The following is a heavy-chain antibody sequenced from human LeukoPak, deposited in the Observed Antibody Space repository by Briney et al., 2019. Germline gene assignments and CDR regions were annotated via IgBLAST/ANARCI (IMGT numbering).Heavy chain of an antibody. J-gene: IGHJ4*02. V-gene: IGHV4-34*01. CDR2: INHSGST. Sequence: PSETLSLTCAVYGGSFSPYYWSCIRQPPGKGLEWIGEINHSGSTNYNPSPKSRVTISVDTSKNQFSLRLSSVTAADTAVYYCARGGFYCGGDCYVDYWGQGTLVTVSS. CDR3: ARGGFYCGGDCYVDY. D-gene: IGHD2-21*02. CDR1: GGSFSPYY.